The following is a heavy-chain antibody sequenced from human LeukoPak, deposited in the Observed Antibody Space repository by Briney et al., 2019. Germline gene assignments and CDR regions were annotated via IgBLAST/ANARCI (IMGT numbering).Heavy chain of an antibody. V-gene: IGHV3-64*01. Sequence: GESLRLSCAASGFTFSSYAMHWVRQAPGKGLEYVSAISSNGGSTYYANSVKGRFTISRDNSKNTLYLQMGSLRAEDMAVYYCARVTRTAMVTRGGLDYWGQGTLVTVSS. CDR2: ISSNGGST. CDR1: GFTFSSYA. J-gene: IGHJ4*02. D-gene: IGHD5-18*01. CDR3: ARVTRTAMVTRGGLDY.